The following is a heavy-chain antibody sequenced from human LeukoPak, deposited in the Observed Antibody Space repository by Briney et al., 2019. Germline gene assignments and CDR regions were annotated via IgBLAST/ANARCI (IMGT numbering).Heavy chain of an antibody. V-gene: IGHV3-30-3*01. D-gene: IGHD3-22*01. Sequence: GFLRLSCAASVCTFSSYSMHWVRQAPCKGLEWVVVISYDGSNKYYADSVKGRFTISRDNSKNTLYLQMNSLRAEDTAVYYCARVMGSYYYDSSGPSAPDYWGQGTLVTVSS. CDR1: VCTFSSYS. CDR3: ARVMGSYYYDSSGPSAPDY. J-gene: IGHJ4*02. CDR2: ISYDGSNK.